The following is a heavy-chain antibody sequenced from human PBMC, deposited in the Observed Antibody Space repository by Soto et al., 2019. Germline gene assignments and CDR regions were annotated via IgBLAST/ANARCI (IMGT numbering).Heavy chain of an antibody. CDR1: GGSISSYY. CDR2: IYYSGST. D-gene: IGHD3-9*01. Sequence: PSETLPLTCTVSGGSISSYYWSWIRQPPGKGLEWIGYIYYSGSTNYNPSLKGRVTISVDTSKDQFSLKLSSVTAADTAVYYCARHPFDILTGYYPDYYMDVWGKGTTVTVSS. J-gene: IGHJ6*03. V-gene: IGHV4-59*08. CDR3: ARHPFDILTGYYPDYYMDV.